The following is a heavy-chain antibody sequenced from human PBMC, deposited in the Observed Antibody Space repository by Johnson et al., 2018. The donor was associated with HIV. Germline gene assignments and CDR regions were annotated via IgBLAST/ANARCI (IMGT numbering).Heavy chain of an antibody. J-gene: IGHJ3*02. CDR3: ARVQIISGFNWHYYESSIDAVDI. V-gene: IGHV3-20*04. Sequence: VQLVESGGGVVRPGGSLRLSCAASGFTFDDYGMSWVRQAPGKGLEWVSGINWNGGSTGYADSVKGRFTISRDNAKNSLYLQMNSLRAQDTALYYCARVQIISGFNWHYYESSIDAVDIWGQGTMVTVSS. CDR1: GFTFDDYG. D-gene: IGHD3-22*01. CDR2: INWNGGST.